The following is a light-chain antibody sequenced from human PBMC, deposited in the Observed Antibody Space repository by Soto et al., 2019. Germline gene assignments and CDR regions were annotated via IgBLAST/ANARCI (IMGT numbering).Light chain of an antibody. CDR2: EVS. V-gene: IGKV1-27*01. J-gene: IGKJ1*01. Sequence: DFQMTQSPSSLSASVGDRVTITCRASQDISGHLAWYQHKPGKVPKLLIYEVSTLQSGVPSRFSGGGSGTDFTLTISSLQPEDVATYYCQKYDRTPRTFGQGTKVELK. CDR3: QKYDRTPRT. CDR1: QDISGH.